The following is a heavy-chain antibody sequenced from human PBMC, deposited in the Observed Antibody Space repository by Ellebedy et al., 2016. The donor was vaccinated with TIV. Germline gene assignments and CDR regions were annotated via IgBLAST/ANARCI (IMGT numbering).Heavy chain of an antibody. CDR2: IRQEGDEI. CDR3: ARRASYGDYAVQVNPWFDP. V-gene: IGHV3-7*01. D-gene: IGHD4-17*01. Sequence: PGGSLRLSCAASGFNFRSYWMTWVRQAPGKGLEWLAKIRQEGDEIYYVESVKGRFTISRDNAKNSLFLQMNSLRVEDTAVYYCARRASYGDYAVQVNPWFDPWGQGTLVTVSS. CDR1: GFNFRSYW. J-gene: IGHJ5*02.